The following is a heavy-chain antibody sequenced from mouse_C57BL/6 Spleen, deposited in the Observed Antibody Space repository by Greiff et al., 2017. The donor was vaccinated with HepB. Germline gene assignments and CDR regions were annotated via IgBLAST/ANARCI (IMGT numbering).Heavy chain of an antibody. Sequence: EVKLVESGGVLVKPGGSLKLSCAASGFTFSDYGMHWVRQAPENLLEWVAYISSGSSTIYYADTVKGRFTISRDNAKNTLFLQMTSLRSEDTAMYYCARGWPLDYWGQGTTLTVSS. CDR1: GFTFSDYG. D-gene: IGHD3-2*02. J-gene: IGHJ2*01. CDR2: ISSGSSTI. V-gene: IGHV5-17*01. CDR3: ARGWPLDY.